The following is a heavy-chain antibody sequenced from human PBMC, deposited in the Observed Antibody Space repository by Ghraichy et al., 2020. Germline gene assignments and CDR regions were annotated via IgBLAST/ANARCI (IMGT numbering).Heavy chain of an antibody. V-gene: IGHV4-34*01. CDR1: GGSFSGYY. J-gene: IGHJ5*02. CDR3: ARGIFRPYYDFWSGYRRPYNWFDP. CDR2: INHSGST. Sequence: SETLSLTCAVYGGSFSGYYWSWIRQPPGKGLEWIGEINHSGSTNYNPSLKSRVTISVDTSKNQFSLKLSSVTAADTAVYYCARGIFRPYYDFWSGYRRPYNWFDPWGQGTLVTVSS. D-gene: IGHD3-3*01.